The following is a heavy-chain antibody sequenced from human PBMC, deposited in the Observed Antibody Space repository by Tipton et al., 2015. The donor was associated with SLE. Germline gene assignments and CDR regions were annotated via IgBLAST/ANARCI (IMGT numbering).Heavy chain of an antibody. D-gene: IGHD5-12*01. Sequence: GLVKPSETLSLTCAVYGGSFSAYYWSWIRQSPGKGLEWIGEINHSGNTNFNPSLKSRVTISVDTSKNQFSLKLSSVTAADTAVYYCARGVPSGYALGYFYNGMDVWGQGPTVTVSS. CDR1: GGSFSAYY. CDR3: ARGVPSGYALGYFYNGMDV. V-gene: IGHV4-34*01. CDR2: INHSGNT. J-gene: IGHJ6*02.